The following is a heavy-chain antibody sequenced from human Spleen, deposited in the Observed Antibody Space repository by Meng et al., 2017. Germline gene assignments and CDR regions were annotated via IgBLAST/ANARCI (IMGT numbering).Heavy chain of an antibody. V-gene: IGHV1-69*13. CDR1: GGTFSSYA. Sequence: SVKVSCKASGGTFSSYAISWVRQAPGQGLEWMGGIIPIFGTANYAQKFQGRVTITADESTSTAYMELSSLRSEDTAVYYCARLYYYDSSGYYYSYAFDIWGQGTMVTVSS. CDR2: IIPIFGTA. D-gene: IGHD3-22*01. CDR3: ARLYYYDSSGYYYSYAFDI. J-gene: IGHJ3*02.